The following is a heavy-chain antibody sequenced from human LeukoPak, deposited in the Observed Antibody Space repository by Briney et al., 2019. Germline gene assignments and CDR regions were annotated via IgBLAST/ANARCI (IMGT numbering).Heavy chain of an antibody. D-gene: IGHD2-8*01. V-gene: IGHV3-48*01. CDR1: GFTFSSYS. CDR2: ISSSSSTI. Sequence: GGSLRLSCAASGFTFSSYSMNWVRQAPGKGLEWVSYISSSSSTIYYADSVKGRFTISRDNAKNSLYLQMNSLRAEDTAVYYCARDGLGYCTNGVCYPNAFDIWGQGTMVTVSS. J-gene: IGHJ3*02. CDR3: ARDGLGYCTNGVCYPNAFDI.